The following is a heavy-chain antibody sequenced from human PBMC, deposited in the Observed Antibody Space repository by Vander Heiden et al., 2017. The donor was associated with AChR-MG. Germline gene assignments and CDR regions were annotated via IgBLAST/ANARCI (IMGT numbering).Heavy chain of an antibody. Sequence: QLQLQESGPGLVKPSETLSLTCTVSGGSISSSSYYWGWIRQPPGKGLEWIGSSYYSGSTYYNPSLKSRVTISVDTSKNQFSRKLSSVTAADTAVYYCASPYYDFWSGYYKYYYYYGMDVWGQGTTVTVSS. J-gene: IGHJ6*02. CDR1: GGSISSSSYY. CDR3: ASPYYDFWSGYYKYYYYYGMDV. V-gene: IGHV4-39*01. CDR2: SYYSGST. D-gene: IGHD3-3*01.